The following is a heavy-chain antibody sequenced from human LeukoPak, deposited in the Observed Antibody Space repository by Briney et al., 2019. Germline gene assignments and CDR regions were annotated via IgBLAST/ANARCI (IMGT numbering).Heavy chain of an antibody. CDR2: ISSSGSTI. CDR3: AGMLDYYGSGSYFKGVKD. CDR1: GFTFSSYE. D-gene: IGHD3-10*01. J-gene: IGHJ4*02. V-gene: IGHV3-48*03. Sequence: PGGSLRLSCAASGFTFSSYEMNWVRQAPGRGLEWVSYISSSGSTIYYADSVKGRFTISRDNAKNSLYLQMNSLRAEDTAVYYCAGMLDYYGSGSYFKGVKDWGQGTLVTVSS.